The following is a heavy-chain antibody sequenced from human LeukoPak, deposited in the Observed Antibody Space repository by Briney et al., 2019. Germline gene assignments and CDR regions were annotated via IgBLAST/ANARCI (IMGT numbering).Heavy chain of an antibody. Sequence: HPGGSLRLSCAASGFTFTNYAMNWVRQAPEKGLEWVSTIHGGGDVTYYADSVKGRFTISRDNSRNTLYLQMNYLRAEDTAIYYCAKALSSSFYYFDLGGRGTLVTASS. J-gene: IGHJ2*01. CDR3: AKALSSSFYYFDL. CDR1: GFTFTNYA. CDR2: IHGGGDVT. V-gene: IGHV3-23*01. D-gene: IGHD3-16*02.